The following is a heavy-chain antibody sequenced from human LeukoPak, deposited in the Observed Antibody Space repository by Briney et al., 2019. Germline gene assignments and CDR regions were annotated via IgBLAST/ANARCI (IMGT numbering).Heavy chain of an antibody. J-gene: IGHJ4*02. Sequence: ASVKVSCKASGYTFTSYYMHCVRQAPGQGLEGMGIINPSGGSTSYAQKFQGRVTMTRDTSTSTVYMELSSLRSEDTAVYYCARDGVRIAVAGTRYDYWGQGTLVTVSS. CDR2: INPSGGST. CDR1: GYTFTSYY. D-gene: IGHD6-19*01. CDR3: ARDGVRIAVAGTRYDY. V-gene: IGHV1-46*01.